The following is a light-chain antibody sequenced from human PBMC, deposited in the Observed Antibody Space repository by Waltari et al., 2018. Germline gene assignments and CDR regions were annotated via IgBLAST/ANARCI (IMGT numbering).Light chain of an antibody. CDR1: SSDVGGYNY. J-gene: IGLJ1*01. CDR3: SSYTSTKTGV. V-gene: IGLV2-14*01. Sequence: QSALTQPASVSGSPGQSITISGPGTSSDVGGYNYVPWYQQYPGKAPQLMIYGVSYRPSGISNRFSGSKSGNTATLTISGLQAEDEADYYCSSYTSTKTGVFGTGTKVTVL. CDR2: GVS.